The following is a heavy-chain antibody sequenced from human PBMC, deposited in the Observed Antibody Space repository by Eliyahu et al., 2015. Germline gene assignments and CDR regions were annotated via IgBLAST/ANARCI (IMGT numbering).Heavy chain of an antibody. Sequence: QVTLRESGPALVKPTQTLTLTCTFSGFSLSTSGMCVSWIRQPPGKALEWLALIDWDDDKYYSTSLKTRLTISKDTSKNQVVLTMTNMDPVDTATYYCARSRITIFGVVITENYGMDVWGKGTTVTVSS. CDR3: ARSRITIFGVVITENYGMDV. CDR2: IDWDDDK. J-gene: IGHJ6*04. CDR1: GFSLSTSGMC. V-gene: IGHV2-70*01. D-gene: IGHD3-3*01.